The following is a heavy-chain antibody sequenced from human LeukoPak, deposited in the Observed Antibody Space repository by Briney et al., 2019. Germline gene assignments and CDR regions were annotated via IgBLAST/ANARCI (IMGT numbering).Heavy chain of an antibody. CDR3: ASSGLGGSGNYHRTWYNWFDP. Sequence: SVKVSCKASGGTFSSYDISWVRQAPGQGLEWMGGIMPISGTANYAQKFQGRVTITADKSTSTAYMELSSLRSEDTAVYYCASSGLGGSGNYHRTWYNWFDPWGQGTLITVSS. CDR1: GGTFSSYD. CDR2: IMPISGTA. V-gene: IGHV1-69*06. J-gene: IGHJ5*02. D-gene: IGHD3-10*01.